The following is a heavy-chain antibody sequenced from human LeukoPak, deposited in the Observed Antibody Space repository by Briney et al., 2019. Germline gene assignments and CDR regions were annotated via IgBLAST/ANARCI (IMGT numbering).Heavy chain of an antibody. D-gene: IGHD2-2*01. V-gene: IGHV1-2*02. CDR2: INPNSGGT. Sequence: GASVKVSCKASGYTFTDYYMHWVRQAPGQGLEWMGSINPNSGGTNYAQKFQGRVTMTRDTSISTAYMELSRLRSDDTAVYYCARVGRSVEVPSATGAYFDYWGQGTLVTVSS. CDR3: ARVGRSVEVPSATGAYFDY. J-gene: IGHJ4*02. CDR1: GYTFTDYY.